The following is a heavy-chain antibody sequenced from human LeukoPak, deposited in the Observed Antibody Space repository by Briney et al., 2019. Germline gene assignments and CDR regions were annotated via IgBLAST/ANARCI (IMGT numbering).Heavy chain of an antibody. CDR1: GGSISSSSYY. V-gene: IGHV4-39*07. CDR3: ARVSSSSLFDP. J-gene: IGHJ5*02. CDR2: IYYSGST. D-gene: IGHD6-6*01. Sequence: SETLSLTCTVSGGSISSSSYYWGWIRQPPGKGLEWIGSIYYSGSTYYNPSLKSRVTISVDTSKNQFSLKLSSVTAADTAVCYCARVSSSSLFDPWGQGTLVTVSS.